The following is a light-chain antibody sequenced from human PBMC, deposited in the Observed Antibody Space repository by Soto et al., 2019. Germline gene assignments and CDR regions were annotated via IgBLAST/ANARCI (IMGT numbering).Light chain of an antibody. CDR1: QSVSSY. Sequence: EIVLTQSPDTLSLSPGERATLSCRASQSVSSYLAWYQQKPGQAPRLLIYGASSRATGIPDRFSGSGSGTDFTLTISRLEPEDFAVYYCQQYGSSPITFGQGTKVDIQ. J-gene: IGKJ1*01. CDR2: GAS. V-gene: IGKV3-20*01. CDR3: QQYGSSPIT.